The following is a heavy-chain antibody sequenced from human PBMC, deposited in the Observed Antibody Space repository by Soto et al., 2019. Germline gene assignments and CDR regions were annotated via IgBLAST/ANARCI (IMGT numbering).Heavy chain of an antibody. D-gene: IGHD3-10*01. Sequence: SETLSLTCTVSGGSISSGDYYWSWIRQPPGKGLEWIGYIYYSGSTYYNPSLKSRVTISVDTSKNQYSLKLSSVTAADTAVYYCAREVITGPTWSDPWGQGTLVTVSS. CDR3: AREVITGPTWSDP. J-gene: IGHJ5*02. CDR1: GGSISSGDYY. CDR2: IYYSGST. V-gene: IGHV4-30-4*01.